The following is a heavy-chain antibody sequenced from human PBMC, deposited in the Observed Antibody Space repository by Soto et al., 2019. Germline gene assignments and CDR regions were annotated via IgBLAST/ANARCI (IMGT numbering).Heavy chain of an antibody. J-gene: IGHJ3*01. CDR2: IKTDGSSA. CDR3: ARAVPNHYCFDV. CDR1: EFTFSSHW. Sequence: EVQLVESGGGLVQPGGSRRVSCADSEFTFSSHWMHWVRHAPGKGLVWVSRIKTDGSSANYADSVKGRFTISRDNAKNTLYLEMNSLRADETAVYYCARAVPNHYCFDVWGQGTMVTVSS. V-gene: IGHV3-74*01. D-gene: IGHD2-15*01.